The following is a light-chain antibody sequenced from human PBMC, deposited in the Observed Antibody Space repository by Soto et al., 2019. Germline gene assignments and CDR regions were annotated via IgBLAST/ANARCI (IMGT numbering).Light chain of an antibody. V-gene: IGKV3-15*01. CDR3: QQYNSWPLT. CDR1: QSISSS. J-gene: IGKJ4*01. Sequence: EKVMTQSPATLSLSPGERATLSCRASQSISSSLAGYQQKPGQAPRLLIYGASTRATGVPARFSGSGSGTEFTLSISSLQSEDFAVYYCQQYNSWPLTFGGGTKVEIK. CDR2: GAS.